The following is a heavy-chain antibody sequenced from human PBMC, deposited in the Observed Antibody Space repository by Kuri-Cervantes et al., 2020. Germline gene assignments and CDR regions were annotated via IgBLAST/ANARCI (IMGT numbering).Heavy chain of an antibody. V-gene: IGHV1-8*01. Sequence: ASVKVSCKASGYTFTSYDINWVRQATGQGLEWMGWMNPNSGNTGYAQKLQGRVTMTTDTSTSTAYMELRSLRSDDTAVYYCARMIAYGSGSRFREDVWGQGTTVTVSS. D-gene: IGHD3-10*01. CDR1: GYTFTSYD. J-gene: IGHJ6*02. CDR3: ARMIAYGSGSRFREDV. CDR2: MNPNSGNT.